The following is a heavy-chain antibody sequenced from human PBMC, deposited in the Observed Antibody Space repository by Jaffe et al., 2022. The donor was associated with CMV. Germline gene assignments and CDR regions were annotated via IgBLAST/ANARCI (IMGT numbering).Heavy chain of an antibody. CDR3: ATSHDPDVLAGYSNFHYGMDV. D-gene: IGHD3-9*01. V-gene: IGHV3-9*01. CDR1: GFTFNDYA. J-gene: IGHJ6*02. CDR2: ITHNGGSM. Sequence: EVHLVESGGGLVQPGRSLRLSCAASGFTFNDYAMYWVRQAPGKGLEWVSGITHNGGSMGYADSVKGRFTITRDNAKNSLFLQMNSLRPEDTALYYCATSHDPDVLAGYSNFHYGMDVWGQGTTVTVSS.